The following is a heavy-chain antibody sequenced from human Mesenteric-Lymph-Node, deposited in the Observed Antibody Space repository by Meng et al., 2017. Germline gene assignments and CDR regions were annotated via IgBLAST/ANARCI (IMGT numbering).Heavy chain of an antibody. Sequence: SVKVSCKASGFTFTSSAVQWVRQARGQRLEWIGWIVVGSGDTNYAQKFQERVTITRDMSTSTAYMELSSLRSEDTAVYYCARVEIYLWFLLEDSGYGMEVWGQGTTVTVSS. CDR3: ARVEIYLWFLLEDSGYGMEV. CDR2: IVVGSGDT. D-gene: IGHD3-10*01. CDR1: GFTFTSSA. J-gene: IGHJ6*02. V-gene: IGHV1-58*01.